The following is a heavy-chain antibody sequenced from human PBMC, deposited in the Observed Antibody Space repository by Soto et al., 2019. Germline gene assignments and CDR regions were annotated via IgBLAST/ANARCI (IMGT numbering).Heavy chain of an antibody. V-gene: IGHV3-23*01. Sequence: PGGSLRLSCAASGFTFSSYAMSWVRQAPGKGLEWVSAISGSGGSTYYADSVKGRFTISRDNSKNTLYLQMNSLRAEDTAVYYCAKDCGYYGSGSYYKYYFDYWGQGTLVTVSS. J-gene: IGHJ4*02. D-gene: IGHD3-10*01. CDR3: AKDCGYYGSGSYYKYYFDY. CDR2: ISGSGGST. CDR1: GFTFSSYA.